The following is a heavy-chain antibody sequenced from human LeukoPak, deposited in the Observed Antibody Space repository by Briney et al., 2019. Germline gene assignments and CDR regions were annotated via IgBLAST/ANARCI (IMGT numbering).Heavy chain of an antibody. V-gene: IGHV4-59*01. D-gene: IGHD1-7*01. J-gene: IGHJ4*02. CDR1: GGSISSYY. CDR2: IYYSGST. CDR3: ARGSRELYYFDY. Sequence: PSETLSLTCTVSGGSISSYYWSWIRQPPGKGLEWIGYIYYSGSTKYNPSLKSRVTISVDASKTQFYLKLNSVTAADTAVYYCARGSRELYYFDYWGQGTLVTVSS.